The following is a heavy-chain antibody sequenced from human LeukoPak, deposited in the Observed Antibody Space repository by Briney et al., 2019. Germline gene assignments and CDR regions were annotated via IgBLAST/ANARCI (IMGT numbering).Heavy chain of an antibody. CDR1: GGTFSSYA. D-gene: IGHD5-12*01. V-gene: IGHV1-69*04. CDR3: ARGLGSDSGYPDY. Sequence: GASVKVSCKASGGTFSSYAISWVRQAPGQGLEWMGRIIPILGIANYAQKFQGRVTMTRNTSISTAYMELSSLRSEDTAVYYCARGLGSDSGYPDYWGQGTLVTVSS. CDR2: IIPILGIA. J-gene: IGHJ4*02.